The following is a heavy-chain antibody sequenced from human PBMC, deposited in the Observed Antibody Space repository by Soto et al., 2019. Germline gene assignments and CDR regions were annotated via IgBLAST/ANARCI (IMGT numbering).Heavy chain of an antibody. CDR2: IYPGDSDT. CDR1: GYSFTSYC. Sequence: GESLKISSKGSGYSFTSYCIGLVRQVPGKGLEWMGIIYPGDSDTRYSPSFQGQVTISADKSISTAYLQWSSLKASDTAMYYCARPPVLRSYDAFDIWGQGTMVT. J-gene: IGHJ3*02. V-gene: IGHV5-51*01. CDR3: ARPPVLRSYDAFDI. D-gene: IGHD3-3*01.